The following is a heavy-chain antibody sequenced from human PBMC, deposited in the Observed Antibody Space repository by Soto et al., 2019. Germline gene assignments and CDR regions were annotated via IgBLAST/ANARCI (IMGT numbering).Heavy chain of an antibody. V-gene: IGHV1-2*04. J-gene: IGHJ4*02. Sequence: QVQLVQSGAEVTKPGASVKVSCKASGYTFTGYYLHWVRQAPGQGLEWVGWIIPNSGGTNYAQKFQGWVTMTRDTSISTAYMELTRLKSGDTAVYYCARDYGDYSIDYWGQGTLVTVSS. CDR2: IIPNSGGT. CDR3: ARDYGDYSIDY. CDR1: GYTFTGYY. D-gene: IGHD4-17*01.